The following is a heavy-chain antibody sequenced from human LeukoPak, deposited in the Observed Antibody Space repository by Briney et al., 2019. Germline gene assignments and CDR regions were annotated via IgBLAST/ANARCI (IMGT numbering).Heavy chain of an antibody. CDR3: AKGDYYGSGSYYYYYGMDG. D-gene: IGHD3-10*01. V-gene: IGHV3-23*01. CDR1: GFTFSSYA. J-gene: IGHJ6*02. CDR2: ISGSGGST. Sequence: GGSLRLSCPASGFTFSSYAMSWVRQAPGKGLEWVSAISGSGGSTYYADSVKGRFTISRDNSKNTLYLQMNSLRAEDTAVYYCAKGDYYGSGSYYYYYGMDGWGQGTTVTVSS.